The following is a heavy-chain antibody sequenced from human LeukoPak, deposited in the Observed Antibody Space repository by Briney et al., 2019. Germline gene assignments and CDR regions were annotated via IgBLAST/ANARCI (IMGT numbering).Heavy chain of an antibody. CDR3: TRESGAFSPFGF. D-gene: IGHD1-26*01. V-gene: IGHV4-4*02. CDR2: VHLNGAS. CDR1: GGSILSTNW. Sequence: PSGTLSLTCAVSGGSILSTNWWSWVRQPPGKGLEWIGEVHLNGASNYNPSVEGRVTTSIDKSKNHLSLEVISVTAADTAMYYCTRESGAFSPFGFWGQGTLVTVSS. J-gene: IGHJ4*02.